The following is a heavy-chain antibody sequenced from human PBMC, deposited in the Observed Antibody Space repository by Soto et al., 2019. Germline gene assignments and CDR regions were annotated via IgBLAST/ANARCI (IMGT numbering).Heavy chain of an antibody. CDR2: MNPSGTT. Sequence: QMQLVQSGPEVKKPGASVRLSCKASEYIFTNFYIHWVRQAPGQGLQWIGTMNPSGTTGSTQNFQGRVTMTRDTSTSTVYMELSGLTSEHSAVYYCARGPRPRSDYWGQGTLVTVS. J-gene: IGHJ4*02. CDR1: EYIFTNFY. V-gene: IGHV1-46*01. CDR3: ARGPRPRSDY.